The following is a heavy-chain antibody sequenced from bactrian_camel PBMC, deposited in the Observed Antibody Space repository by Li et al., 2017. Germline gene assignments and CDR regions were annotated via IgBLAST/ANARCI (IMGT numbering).Heavy chain of an antibody. D-gene: IGHD3*01. CDR1: GFRSDDFD. Sequence: QVQLVESGGGSVQAGDSLRLSCTASGFRSDDFDTGWYRQAPGTECELVSYISSDGNTYYADSVKGRFSISQDAAKTSVTLQMNRLKPDDTAVYYCAAEPRGSAYWGQGTQVTVS. V-gene: IGHV3S63*01. CDR3: AAEPRGSAY. J-gene: IGHJ4*01. CDR2: ISSDGNT.